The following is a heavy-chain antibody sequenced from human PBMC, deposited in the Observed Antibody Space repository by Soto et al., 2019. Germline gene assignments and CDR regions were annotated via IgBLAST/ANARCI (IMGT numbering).Heavy chain of an antibody. CDR1: GGSFSGYY. CDR3: ARTLGPQVTGYVDSDHRWTIDQ. Sequence: SETLSLTCAVYGGSFSGYYWTWIRQPPGTGLEWIGEINHSGSTNYNPSLKSRVTISVDTSKNQFSLKLTSVTAADTGVYFCARTLGPQVTGYVDSDHRWTIDQWGQGTLVTVSS. V-gene: IGHV4-34*01. D-gene: IGHD3-10*02. CDR2: INHSGST. J-gene: IGHJ4*02.